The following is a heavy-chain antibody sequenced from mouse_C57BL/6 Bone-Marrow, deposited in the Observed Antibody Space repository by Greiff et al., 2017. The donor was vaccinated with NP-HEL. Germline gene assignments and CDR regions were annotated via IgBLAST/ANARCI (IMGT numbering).Heavy chain of an antibody. J-gene: IGHJ4*01. CDR2: INPSNGGT. D-gene: IGHD1-1*02. CDR3: ARGPNGGLYAMDY. Sequence: VQLQQPGTELVKPGASVKLSCKASGYTFTSYWMHWVKQRPGQGLEWIGNINPSNGGTNYNEKFKSKATLTVDKSSSTAYMQLSSLTSEDSAVYYCARGPNGGLYAMDYWGQGTSVTVSS. V-gene: IGHV1-53*01. CDR1: GYTFTSYW.